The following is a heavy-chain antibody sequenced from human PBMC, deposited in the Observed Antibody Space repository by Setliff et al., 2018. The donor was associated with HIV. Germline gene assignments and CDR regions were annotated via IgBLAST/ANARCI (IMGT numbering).Heavy chain of an antibody. Sequence: LSLTCTVSGGSISSYYWSWIRQPPGKGLEWIGYIYYSGSTNYNPSLKSRVTISVDTSKNQFSLKLSSVTAADTAVYYCARDSGSWNFDYWGQGTLVTVSS. CDR2: IYYSGST. J-gene: IGHJ4*02. CDR3: ARDSGSWNFDY. CDR1: GGSISSYY. D-gene: IGHD1-26*01. V-gene: IGHV4-59*01.